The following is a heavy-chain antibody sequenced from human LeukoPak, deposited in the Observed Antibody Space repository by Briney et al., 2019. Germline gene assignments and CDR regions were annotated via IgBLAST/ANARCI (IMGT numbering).Heavy chain of an antibody. J-gene: IGHJ6*02. CDR3: ARGLYDFWSGYYPVDYGMDV. CDR2: ISSNGGST. D-gene: IGHD3-3*01. CDR1: GFTFSSYA. V-gene: IGHV3-64*01. Sequence: GGSLRLSCAASGFTFSSYAMHWVRQAPGKGLEYVSAISSNGGSTYYANSVKGRFTISRDNSKNTLYLQMGSLRAEDVAVYYCARGLYDFWSGYYPVDYGMDVWGQGTTVTVSS.